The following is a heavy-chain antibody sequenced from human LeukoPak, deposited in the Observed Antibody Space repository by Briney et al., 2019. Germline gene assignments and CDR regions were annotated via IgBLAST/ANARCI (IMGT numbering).Heavy chain of an antibody. D-gene: IGHD2-2*01. CDR1: GYTFTSYG. CDR3: ARDGCSSTSCSLSGYCGMDV. CDR2: ISAYNGNT. J-gene: IGHJ6*02. Sequence: ASVKVSCKASGYTFTSYGISWVRQAPGQGLEWMGWISAYNGNTNYAQKLQGRVTMTTDTSTSTAYMELRSLRFDDTAVYYCARDGCSSTSCSLSGYCGMDVWGQGTTVTVSS. V-gene: IGHV1-18*01.